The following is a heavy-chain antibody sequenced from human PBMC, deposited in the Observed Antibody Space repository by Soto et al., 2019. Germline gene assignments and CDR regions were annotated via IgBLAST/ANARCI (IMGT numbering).Heavy chain of an antibody. D-gene: IGHD6-13*01. V-gene: IGHV3-23*01. CDR2: ISGSGGST. CDR3: AISWWGYGSLSYFDY. CDR1: GFTFSIFA. J-gene: IGHJ4*02. Sequence: GGSLRLSCAASGFTFSIFAMSWVRQSPGKGLEWVSTISGSGGSTYYADAVKGRFSISRDNSMGTLYLQMKSLRAEDTAVYYCAISWWGYGSLSYFDYWGQGTLVTVSS.